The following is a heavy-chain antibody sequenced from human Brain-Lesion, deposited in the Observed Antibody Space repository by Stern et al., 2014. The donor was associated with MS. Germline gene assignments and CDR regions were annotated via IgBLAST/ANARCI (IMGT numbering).Heavy chain of an antibody. J-gene: IGHJ5*02. CDR3: AADPTTGSSSWYYIPNWFDP. Sequence: QLVESGPEVKKPGTSVKVSCKASGFTFTSSAVQWVRQARGQRLERIGWIVVGSGNTNYAQKFQERVTITRDMSTSTAYMELSSLRSEDTAVYYCAADPTTGSSSWYYIPNWFDPWGQGTLVTVSS. CDR2: IVVGSGNT. CDR1: GFTFTSSA. V-gene: IGHV1-58*01. D-gene: IGHD6-13*01.